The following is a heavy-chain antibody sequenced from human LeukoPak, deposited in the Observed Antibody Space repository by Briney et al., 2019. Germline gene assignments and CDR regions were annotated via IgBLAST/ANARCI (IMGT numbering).Heavy chain of an antibody. CDR2: IKQDGSEK. D-gene: IGHD3-10*01. J-gene: IGHJ3*02. Sequence: GGSLRLSCAASGFTFSSDWMSWVRQAPGKGLEWVANIKQDGSEKYYVDSVKGRFTITRDNAKNSLYLQMNSLRAEDTAVYYCARVLWFGSSDAFDIWGQGTMVTVSS. CDR3: ARVLWFGSSDAFDI. CDR1: GFTFSSDW. V-gene: IGHV3-7*01.